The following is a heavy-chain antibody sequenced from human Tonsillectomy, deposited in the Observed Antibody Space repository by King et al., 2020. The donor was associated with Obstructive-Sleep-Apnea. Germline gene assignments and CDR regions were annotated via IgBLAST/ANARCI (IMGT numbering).Heavy chain of an antibody. CDR2: ITTISHYI. CDR3: TSALGSRALRDNWFDL. Sequence: QLVQSGGGLVKPGGSLRLSCAASGFIFSDYDMNWVRRAPGKGLEWVSSITTISHYIYYAESVKGRFTISRDNANNLVYLQMSSLRAEDTAMYYCTSALGSRALRDNWFDLWGQGTLVTVSS. V-gene: IGHV3-21*01. J-gene: IGHJ5*02. CDR1: GFIFSDYD. D-gene: IGHD3-10*01.